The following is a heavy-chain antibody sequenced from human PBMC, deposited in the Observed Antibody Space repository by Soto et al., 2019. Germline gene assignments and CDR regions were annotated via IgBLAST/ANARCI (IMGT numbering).Heavy chain of an antibody. CDR2: IYYSGST. CDR1: CGSISGYY. J-gene: IGHJ5*02. V-gene: IGHV4-59*01. CDR3: AREAATTTSWFDP. Sequence: PSETLSLTCTVSCGSISGYYWSWIRQPPGKGLEWIGYIYYSGSTKYNPSLKSRVTISLDTSRNQFSLKLNSVTAADTAVYFCAREAATTTSWFDPWGPGTLVTVSS. D-gene: IGHD6-25*01.